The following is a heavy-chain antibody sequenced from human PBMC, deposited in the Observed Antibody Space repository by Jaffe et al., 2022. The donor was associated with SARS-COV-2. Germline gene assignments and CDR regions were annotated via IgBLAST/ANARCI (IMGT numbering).Heavy chain of an antibody. D-gene: IGHD3-22*01. CDR2: IRSKAYGGTT. Sequence: EVQLVESGGGLVKPGRSLRLSCTASGFTFGDYAMSWFRQAPGKGLEWVGFIRSKAYGGTTEYAASVKGRFTISRDDSKSIAYLQMNSLKTEDTAVYYCTRALQEWYYYDSSGYPFDYWGQGTLVTVSS. J-gene: IGHJ4*02. V-gene: IGHV3-49*05. CDR1: GFTFGDYA. CDR3: TRALQEWYYYDSSGYPFDY.